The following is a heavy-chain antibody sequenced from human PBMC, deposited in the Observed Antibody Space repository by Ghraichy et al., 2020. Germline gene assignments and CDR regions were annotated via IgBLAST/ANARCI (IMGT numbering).Heavy chain of an antibody. V-gene: IGHV1-2*02. Sequence: ASVKVSCKASGYTFTGYYMHWVRQAPGQGLEWMGWINPNSGGTNYAQKFQGRVTMTRDTSISTAYMELSRLRSDDTAVYYCARDLWYYYDSSGYYYFDYWGQGTLVTVSS. CDR1: GYTFTGYY. D-gene: IGHD3-22*01. CDR2: INPNSGGT. CDR3: ARDLWYYYDSSGYYYFDY. J-gene: IGHJ4*02.